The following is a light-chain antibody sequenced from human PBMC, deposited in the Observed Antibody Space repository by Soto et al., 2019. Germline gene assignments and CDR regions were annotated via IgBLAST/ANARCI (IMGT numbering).Light chain of an antibody. J-gene: IGLJ2*01. Sequence: QSVLTQPASVSGSLGQSITISCTGTSSDVGSSNFVSWYQQHPGKAPKLIFYEVSNRPPGLSDRFSGSKSGTTASLTISGLQAEDEADYFCSSYTTNKTLLFGGGTKVTVL. CDR3: SSYTTNKTLL. CDR2: EVS. V-gene: IGLV2-14*01. CDR1: SSDVGSSNF.